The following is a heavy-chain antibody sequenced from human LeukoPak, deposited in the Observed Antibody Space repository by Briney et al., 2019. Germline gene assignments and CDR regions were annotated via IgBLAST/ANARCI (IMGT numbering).Heavy chain of an antibody. J-gene: IGHJ4*02. D-gene: IGHD2-2*01. CDR1: GGSFSGYY. CDR3: ARRESDCSSTSCYPRPFDY. V-gene: IGHV4-34*01. CDR2: INHSGST. Sequence: SETLSLTCAVYGGSFSGYYWSWIRQPPGKGLEWIGEINHSGSTNYNPSLKSRVTISVDTSKNQFSLKLSSVTAADTAVYYCARRESDCSSTSCYPRPFDYWGQGTLVTVSS.